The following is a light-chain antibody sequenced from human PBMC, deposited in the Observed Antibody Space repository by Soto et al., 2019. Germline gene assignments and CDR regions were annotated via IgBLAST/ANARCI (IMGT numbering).Light chain of an antibody. V-gene: IGLV2-14*01. J-gene: IGLJ1*01. CDR2: EVT. CDR3: SSYTNINTRACV. Sequence: QLVLTQPASVSGSPGQSITISCTGTSGDIGSYNRVSWYQQHPGKAPKLIIYEVTDRPSGVSNRFSGAKSGNTASLTISGLQAEDEAVYYCSSYTNINTRACVFGTGTKVTVL. CDR1: SGDIGSYNR.